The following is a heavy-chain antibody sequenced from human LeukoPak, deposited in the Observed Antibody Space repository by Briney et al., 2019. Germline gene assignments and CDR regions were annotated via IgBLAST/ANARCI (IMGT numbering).Heavy chain of an antibody. Sequence: GASVKVSCKASGYTFTGYYMHWVRQAPGQGLEWMGWINPNSGGTNYAQKFQGRVTMTRDTSISTAYMELSRLRSDDTAVYYCARDGYYDGSGYSMDVWGKGTTVTVSS. CDR2: INPNSGGT. CDR1: GYTFTGYY. V-gene: IGHV1-2*02. CDR3: ARDGYYDGSGYSMDV. D-gene: IGHD3-22*01. J-gene: IGHJ6*03.